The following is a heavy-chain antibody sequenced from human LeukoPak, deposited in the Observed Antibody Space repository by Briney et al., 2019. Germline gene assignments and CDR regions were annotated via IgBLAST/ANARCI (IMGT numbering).Heavy chain of an antibody. V-gene: IGHV1-18*01. J-gene: IGHJ4*02. D-gene: IGHD2-15*01. CDR3: AASIVVVVAATLPDDY. Sequence: ASVKVSRKASGYTFTSYGISWVRQAPGQGLEWMGWISAYNGNTNYAQKLQGRVTMTTDTSTSTAYMELRSLRSDDTAVYYCAASIVVVVAATLPDDYWGQGTLVTVSS. CDR1: GYTFTSYG. CDR2: ISAYNGNT.